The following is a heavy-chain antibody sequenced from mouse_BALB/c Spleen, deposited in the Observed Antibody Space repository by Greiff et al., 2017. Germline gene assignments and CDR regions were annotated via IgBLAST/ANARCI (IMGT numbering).Heavy chain of an antibody. V-gene: IGHV1-37*01. CDR1: GYSFTGYF. CDR3: GRCLYGYDAGYAMDY. Sequence: EVKLQQSGPELVKPGASVKISCKASGYSFTGYFMNWVKQSHGKSLEWIGRINPYNGDTFYNQKFKGKATLTVDKSSSTAHMELLSLTSEDSAVYYCGRCLYGYDAGYAMDYWGQGTSVTVSS. J-gene: IGHJ4*01. CDR2: INPYNGDT. D-gene: IGHD2-2*01.